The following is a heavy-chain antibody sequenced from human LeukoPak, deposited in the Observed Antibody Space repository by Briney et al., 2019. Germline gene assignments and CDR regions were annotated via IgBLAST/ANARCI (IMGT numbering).Heavy chain of an antibody. CDR2: INPSGGST. Sequence: ASVKVSCKASGYTFTSYYMHWVRQAPGQGLEWMGIINPSGGSTSYAQKFQGRVTMTRDMSTSTVYMELSSLRSEDTAVYYCARGTREMATIYCFDYWGQGTLVTVSS. J-gene: IGHJ4*02. D-gene: IGHD5-24*01. V-gene: IGHV1-46*01. CDR1: GYTFTSYY. CDR3: ARGTREMATIYCFDY.